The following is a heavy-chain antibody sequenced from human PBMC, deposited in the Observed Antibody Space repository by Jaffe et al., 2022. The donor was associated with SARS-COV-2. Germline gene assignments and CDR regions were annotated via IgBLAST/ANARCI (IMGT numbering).Heavy chain of an antibody. D-gene: IGHD1-7*01. CDR2: IYYSGST. J-gene: IGHJ5*02. CDR1: GGSISSYY. Sequence: QVQLQESGPGLVKPSETLSLTCTVSGGSISSYYWSWIRQPPGKGLEWIGYIYYSGSTNYNPSLKSRVTISVDTSKNQFSLKLSSVTAADTAVYYCARAPNWNYSFSWFDPWGQGTLVTVSS. CDR3: ARAPNWNYSFSWFDP. V-gene: IGHV4-59*01.